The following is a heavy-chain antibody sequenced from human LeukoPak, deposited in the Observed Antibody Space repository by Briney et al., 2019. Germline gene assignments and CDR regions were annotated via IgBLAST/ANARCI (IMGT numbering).Heavy chain of an antibody. CDR2: IYSGST. Sequence: PSGTLSLTCTVSGGSMSRYYWSWIRQPPGKGLEWIGYIYSGSTNYNPSLKSRVTISVDTSKNQFSLKVSSVTAADTAVYYCARVAPGSCGGSCYALDYWGQGTLVTVSS. CDR3: ARVAPGSCGGSCYALDY. J-gene: IGHJ4*02. V-gene: IGHV4-59*01. D-gene: IGHD2-15*01. CDR1: GGSMSRYY.